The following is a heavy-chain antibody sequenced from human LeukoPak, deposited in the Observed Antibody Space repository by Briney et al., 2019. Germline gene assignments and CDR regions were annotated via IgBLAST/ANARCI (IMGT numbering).Heavy chain of an antibody. CDR3: ATDRAWFDP. CDR2: IKSKIGGATA. CDR1: GITFSTAW. D-gene: IGHD3-10*01. V-gene: IGHV3-15*01. J-gene: IGHJ5*02. Sequence: PGGSLTLSCAASGITFSTAWMSWFRQAPGKGLEWVGRIKSKIGGATADYAAPVKDRFTISRDDSKNTPYLQMNSLKTEDTAVYYCATDRAWFDPWGQGTLVTVSS.